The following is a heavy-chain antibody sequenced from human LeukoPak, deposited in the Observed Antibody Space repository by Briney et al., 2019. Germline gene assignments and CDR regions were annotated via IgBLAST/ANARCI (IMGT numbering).Heavy chain of an antibody. CDR1: GGSIGSYY. J-gene: IGHJ4*02. D-gene: IGHD6-19*01. Sequence: SETLSLTCTVSGGSIGSYYWNWIRQAPGKGLEWIGYIHYSGSTNHNSSLKSRVTLSVDASRNQYSLKLSSVTAADTAVYYCARDGVAGGFDYWGQGTLVTVSS. CDR3: ARDGVAGGFDY. V-gene: IGHV4-59*01. CDR2: IHYSGST.